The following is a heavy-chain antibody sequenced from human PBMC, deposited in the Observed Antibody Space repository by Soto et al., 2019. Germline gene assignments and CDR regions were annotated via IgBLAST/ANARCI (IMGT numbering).Heavy chain of an antibody. D-gene: IGHD2-15*01. CDR1: GFTFRNYA. V-gene: IGHV3-23*01. CDR2: ISGSGGST. Sequence: GGSLRLSCAASGFTFRNYAMSWVRQAPGKGLEWVSAISGSGGSTYYADSVKGRFTISRDNSKNTLYPQMNSLRAEDTAVYYCVTEVLRRFDPWGQGTLVTVSS. CDR3: VTEVLRRFDP. J-gene: IGHJ5*02.